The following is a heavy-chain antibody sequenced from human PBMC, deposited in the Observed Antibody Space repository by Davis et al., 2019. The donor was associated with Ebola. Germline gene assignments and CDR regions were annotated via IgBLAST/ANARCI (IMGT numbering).Heavy chain of an antibody. Sequence: SETLSLTCSVSGGSVSSRDKNYWSWIRQSPGKGPEWIGLIYYSGSTNYNPSLKSRVTISLDTSKNQLSLKLSSVTAADTAVYYCAREMGTVTTWGMDVWGQGTTVTVSS. D-gene: IGHD4-11*01. CDR2: IYYSGST. CDR1: GGSVSSRDKNY. V-gene: IGHV4-61*01. J-gene: IGHJ6*02. CDR3: AREMGTVTTWGMDV.